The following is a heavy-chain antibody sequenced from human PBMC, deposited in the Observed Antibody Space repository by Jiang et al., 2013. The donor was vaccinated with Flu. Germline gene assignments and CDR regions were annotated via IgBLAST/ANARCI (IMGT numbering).Heavy chain of an antibody. V-gene: IGHV2-5*02. CDR1: GFSLTTYWSG. D-gene: IGHD3-16*01. CDR2: IYWDDDK. Sequence: TQTLTLTCTFSGFSLTTYWSGCGLDPSAPGKALEWLALIYWDDDKRYSPSLKNRLTIIKDTSKNQVVLIMTNVDPVDTATYYCAHRREDGYVWGSFDSWGQGTLVTVSS. CDR3: AHRREDGYVWGSFDS. J-gene: IGHJ4*02.